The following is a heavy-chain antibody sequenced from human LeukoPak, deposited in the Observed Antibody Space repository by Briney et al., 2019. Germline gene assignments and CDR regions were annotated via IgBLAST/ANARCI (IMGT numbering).Heavy chain of an antibody. V-gene: IGHV1-46*01. J-gene: IGHJ6*02. CDR1: RYTFTGYY. Sequence: ASVKVSCKASRYTFTGYYMHWVRQAPGQGLEWMGIINPSGGSTSYAQKFQGRVTMTRDTSTSTVYMELSSLRSEDTAVYYCARSYYDSSGYYGLYGMAVWGQGTTVTVSS. CDR2: INPSGGST. CDR3: ARSYYDSSGYYGLYGMAV. D-gene: IGHD3-22*01.